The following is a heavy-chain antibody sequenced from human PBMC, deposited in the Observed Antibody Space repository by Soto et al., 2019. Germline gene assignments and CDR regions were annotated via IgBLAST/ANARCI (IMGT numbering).Heavy chain of an antibody. D-gene: IGHD2-2*02. CDR2: IVVGTGNT. CDR3: ATNTPGTCWFKSYNYYGMNL. Sequence: ASVKVSCKACGFPLSNSAVQWVRQALGQRREWIGRIVVGTGNTDYAQKFQERVTITRDMSTRTAYMELSSLRSEDTAVYYCATNTPGTCWFKSYNYYGMNLWGQGITVTVTS. J-gene: IGHJ6*02. V-gene: IGHV1-58*01. CDR1: GFPLSNSA.